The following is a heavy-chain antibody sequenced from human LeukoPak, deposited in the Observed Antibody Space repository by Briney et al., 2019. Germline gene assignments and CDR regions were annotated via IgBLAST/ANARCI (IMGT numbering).Heavy chain of an antibody. V-gene: IGHV1-2*02. CDR1: GYTFTGYY. CDR3: ARGSGIAAAGHAYYYYYYYMDV. D-gene: IGHD6-13*01. J-gene: IGHJ6*03. CDR2: INPNSGGT. Sequence: ASVKVSCKASGYTFTGYYMHWVRQAPGQGLEWMGWINPNSGGTSYAQKFQGRVTMTRDMSTSTVYMELSSLRSEDTAVYYCARGSGIAAAGHAYYYYYYYMDVWGKGTTVIVSS.